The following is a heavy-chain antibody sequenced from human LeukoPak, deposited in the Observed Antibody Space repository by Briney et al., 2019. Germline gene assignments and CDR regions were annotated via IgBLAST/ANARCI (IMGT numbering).Heavy chain of an antibody. CDR3: ARVRVAAAGDDFDY. J-gene: IGHJ4*02. CDR1: GFTFTSYE. CDR2: ISSSGSTT. V-gene: IGHV3-48*03. D-gene: IGHD6-13*01. Sequence: GGSLRLSCAASGFTFTSYEMNWVRQAPGKGLEWVSYISSSGSTTYYADSVKGRFTISRDNAKNSLYLQMNSLRAEDTAVYYCARVRVAAAGDDFDYWGQGTLVTVSS.